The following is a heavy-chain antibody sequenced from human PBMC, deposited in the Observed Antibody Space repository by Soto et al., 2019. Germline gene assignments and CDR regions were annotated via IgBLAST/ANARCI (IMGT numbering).Heavy chain of an antibody. CDR2: ISYDGSNK. Sequence: QVQLVESGGGVVQPGRSLRLSCAASGFTFRNYAMHWVRQAPGKGLEWVAVISYDGSNKYYADSVKGRFTISRDNSKNTLYLQTNSLRAEDTAVYYCARAHDSSGYYMFSIGYWGQGTLVTVSS. CDR1: GFTFRNYA. V-gene: IGHV3-30-3*01. CDR3: ARAHDSSGYYMFSIGY. J-gene: IGHJ4*02. D-gene: IGHD3-22*01.